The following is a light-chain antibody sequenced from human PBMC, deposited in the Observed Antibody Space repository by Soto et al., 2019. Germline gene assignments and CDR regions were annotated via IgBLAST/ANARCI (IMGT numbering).Light chain of an antibody. CDR2: LAS. Sequence: DIQMTQSPSSLSASVGDRVTITCRASQDITYDFAWYQQKAGRAPKRRMSLASRLASAVPSRFSGSGSGTEFTLTISSLQPEDFATYYCLHHNGYPPVFGQATKLEIK. CDR3: LHHNGYPPV. J-gene: IGKJ2*01. V-gene: IGKV1-17*01. CDR1: QDITYD.